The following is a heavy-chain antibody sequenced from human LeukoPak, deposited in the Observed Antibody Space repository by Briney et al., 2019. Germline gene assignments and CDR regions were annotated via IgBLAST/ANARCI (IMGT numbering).Heavy chain of an antibody. V-gene: IGHV3-30-3*01. D-gene: IGHD1-26*01. CDR3: ARDVMSGERELSPTGPGY. CDR1: GFTFSSYA. J-gene: IGHJ4*02. CDR2: ISYDGSNK. Sequence: GGSLRLSCAASGFTFSSYAMHWVRQAPGKGLEWVAVISYDGSNKYYADSVKGRFTISRDNSKNTLYLQMNSLRAEDTAVYYCARDVMSGERELSPTGPGYWGQGTLVTVSS.